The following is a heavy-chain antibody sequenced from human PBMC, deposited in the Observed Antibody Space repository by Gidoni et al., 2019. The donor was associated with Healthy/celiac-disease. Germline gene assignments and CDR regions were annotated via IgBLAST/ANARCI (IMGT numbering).Heavy chain of an antibody. V-gene: IGHV3-30*18. CDR3: AKDRILAAAGTYYFDY. Sequence: QVQLVESGGGVVQPGRSLRLSCAASGFTFSSYGMHWVRQAPGKGLEWVAVISYDGSNKYYADSVKGRFTISRDNSKNTLYLQMNSLRAEDTAVYYCAKDRILAAAGTYYFDYWGQGTLVTVSS. CDR1: GFTFSSYG. J-gene: IGHJ4*02. D-gene: IGHD6-13*01. CDR2: ISYDGSNK.